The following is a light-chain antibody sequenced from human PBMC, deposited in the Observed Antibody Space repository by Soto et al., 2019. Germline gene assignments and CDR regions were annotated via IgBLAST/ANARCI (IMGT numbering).Light chain of an antibody. J-gene: IGLJ3*02. CDR2: LEGSGSY. CDR3: ETGDSNNGV. CDR1: SGHSSYI. Sequence: QSVLPQSSSASASLGSSGTLTCTLTSGHSSYIIEWHQQQPGKAPRYLMKLEGSGSYNKGSGVPDRFSGSSSGADRYRTISNLQSDDEAEYYCETGDSNNGVCGGGTQLTVL. V-gene: IGLV4-60*03.